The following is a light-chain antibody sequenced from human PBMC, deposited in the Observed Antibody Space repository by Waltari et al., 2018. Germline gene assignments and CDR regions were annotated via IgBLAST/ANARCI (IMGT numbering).Light chain of an antibody. CDR3: QQYNSYSALT. J-gene: IGKJ4*01. V-gene: IGKV1-5*03. CDR2: KAS. Sequence: DIQMTQSPSTLSASVGDIVPITCRASHRISSWLPWYQQKPGKAPKLLIYKASSLESGVPSRFSGSGSGTEFTLTISSLQPDDFATYYCQQYNSYSALTFGGGTKVEIK. CDR1: HRISSW.